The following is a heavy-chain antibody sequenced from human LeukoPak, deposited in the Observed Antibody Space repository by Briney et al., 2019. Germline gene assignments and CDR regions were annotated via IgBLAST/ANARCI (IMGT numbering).Heavy chain of an antibody. Sequence: GGSLRLSCAASGFTFSSYAMSWVRQAPGKGLEWVSAISGSGGSTYYADSVKGRFTISRDNSKNTLYLQMNSLRAEDTAVYYCAEDQDQWLVLGSPVSFDYWGQGTLVTVSS. J-gene: IGHJ4*02. CDR3: AEDQDQWLVLGSPVSFDY. CDR1: GFTFSSYA. V-gene: IGHV3-23*01. CDR2: ISGSGGST. D-gene: IGHD6-19*01.